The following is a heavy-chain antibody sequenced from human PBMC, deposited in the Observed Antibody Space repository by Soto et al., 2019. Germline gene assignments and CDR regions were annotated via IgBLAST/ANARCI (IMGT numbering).Heavy chain of an antibody. CDR3: ARVGYCTSTSSNCPFES. CDR2: VWYDGSNK. CDR1: GFIFRSYG. Sequence: QELLVESGGGVVQPGTSLRLSCETSGFIFRSYGMHWVRQAPGKGLEWVAVVWYDGSNKEYGESVKGRFTISRDNSKNTLYPQMNNLRADDTAVYYSARVGYCTSTSSNCPFESWAQGTLVTVSS. D-gene: IGHD2-2*01. J-gene: IGHJ4*02. V-gene: IGHV3-33*03.